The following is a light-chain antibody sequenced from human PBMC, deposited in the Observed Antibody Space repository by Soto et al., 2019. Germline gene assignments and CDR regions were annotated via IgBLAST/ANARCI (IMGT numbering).Light chain of an antibody. Sequence: AIQMTQSPSSLSASVGDRVTITCRASQGIRNDLDWFQQKPGKAPKLLIYAASNLQSGVPARFSGSGSGTDFTLTISSLQPEDFATYYCQQYNHYSGLTFGGGTKVDIK. CDR2: AAS. J-gene: IGKJ4*01. CDR3: QQYNHYSGLT. CDR1: QGIRND. V-gene: IGKV1-6*01.